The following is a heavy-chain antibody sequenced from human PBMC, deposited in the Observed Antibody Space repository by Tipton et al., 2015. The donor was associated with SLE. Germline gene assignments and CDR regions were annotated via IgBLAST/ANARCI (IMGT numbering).Heavy chain of an antibody. CDR3: ARVDSAWYLEY. V-gene: IGHV4-34*01. D-gene: IGHD6-19*01. Sequence: TLSLTCAVYGGSFSGYYWSWIRQPPGKGLEWIGEVNYTGSTNYVPSLKSRVTISVDTSKNQFSLKLNSVTAADTAVYYCARVDSAWYLEYWGQGTLVTVSS. J-gene: IGHJ4*02. CDR2: VNYTGST. CDR1: GGSFSGYY.